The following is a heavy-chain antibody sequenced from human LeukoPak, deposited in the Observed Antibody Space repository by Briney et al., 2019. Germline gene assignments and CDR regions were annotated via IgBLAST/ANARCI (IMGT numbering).Heavy chain of an antibody. V-gene: IGHV5-10-1*01. D-gene: IGHD2-2*01. J-gene: IGHJ6*02. CDR1: GYSFTSYW. Sequence: GEFLRISCKGSGYSFTSYWISWVRQMPGKGLEWMGRIDPSDSYTNYSPSFQGHVTISADKSISTAYLQWSSLKASDTAMYYCASRATIVVVPADKSYYYYGMDVWGQGTTVTVSS. CDR3: ASRATIVVVPADKSYYYYGMDV. CDR2: IDPSDSYT.